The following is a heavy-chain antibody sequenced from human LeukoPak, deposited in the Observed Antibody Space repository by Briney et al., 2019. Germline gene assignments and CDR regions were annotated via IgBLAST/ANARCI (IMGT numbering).Heavy chain of an antibody. CDR1: GFNFRDAA. CDR3: AKDIQLST. J-gene: IGHJ3*01. V-gene: IGHV3-23*01. CDR2: IGSVGDST. D-gene: IGHD5-24*01. Sequence: GGSLRLSCAASGFNFRDAAMTWVRQAPGKGLEWVSLIGSVGDSTYYADSVKGRFTISRDNSENTLSLQMNSQRVEDTAIYYCAKDIQLSTWGLGTMVTVSS.